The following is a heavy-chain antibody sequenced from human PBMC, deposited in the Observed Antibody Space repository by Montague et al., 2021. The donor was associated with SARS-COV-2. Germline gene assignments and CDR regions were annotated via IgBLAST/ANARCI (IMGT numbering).Heavy chain of an antibody. CDR2: IYYSGST. CDR3: ARVRRRQLVRLSGMDV. D-gene: IGHD6-13*01. CDR1: GGSISSSSYY. V-gene: IGHV4-39*07. Sequence: SETLSLTCTVSGGSISSSSYYWGWIRQPPGKGLEWIGSIYYSGSTYYNPSLKSRVTISVDTSKNQFSLKLSSVTAADTAVYYCARVRRRQLVRLSGMDVWGQGTTVTVSS. J-gene: IGHJ6*02.